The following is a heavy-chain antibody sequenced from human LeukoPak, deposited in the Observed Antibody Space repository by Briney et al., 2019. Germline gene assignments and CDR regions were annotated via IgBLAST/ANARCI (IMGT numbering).Heavy chain of an antibody. CDR1: GGSISNSNW. Sequence: SGTLSLTCAVSGGSISNSNWWSWVRQPPGKGLEWIGEIYHSGSTNYNPSLKSRVTISVDKSKSQFSLKLSSVTAADTAVYYCARKGYTYGSFNYWGQGTLVTVSS. D-gene: IGHD5-18*01. J-gene: IGHJ4*02. CDR2: IYHSGST. V-gene: IGHV4-4*02. CDR3: ARKGYTYGSFNY.